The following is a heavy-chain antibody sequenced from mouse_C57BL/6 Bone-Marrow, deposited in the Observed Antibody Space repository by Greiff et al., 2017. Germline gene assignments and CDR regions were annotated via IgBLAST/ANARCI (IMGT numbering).Heavy chain of an antibody. J-gene: IGHJ3*01. CDR1: GYTFTSYW. Sequence: QVQLQQSGAELVKPGASVKMSCKASGYTFTSYWITWVKQRPGQGLEWIGDIYPGSGSTNYNEKFKSKATLTVYTSSSTAYMQLSSLTSEDSAVYYCARPGAWFAYWGQGTLVTVSA. V-gene: IGHV1-55*01. CDR3: ARPGAWFAY. CDR2: IYPGSGST. D-gene: IGHD4-1*01.